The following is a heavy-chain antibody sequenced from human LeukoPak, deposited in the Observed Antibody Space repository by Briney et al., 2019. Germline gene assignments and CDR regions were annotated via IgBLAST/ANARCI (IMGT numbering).Heavy chain of an antibody. CDR2: INPSGGST. CDR1: GYTFTSYY. CDR3: ARDPGRSYYESHLGFDY. V-gene: IGHV1-46*01. J-gene: IGHJ4*02. D-gene: IGHD3-22*01. Sequence: ASVKVSCKASGYTFTSYYMHWVRQAPGQGLEWMGIINPSGGSTSYAQKFQGRVTMTRDTSTSTVYMELSSLRSEDTAVYYCARDPGRSYYESHLGFDYWGQGTLVTVSS.